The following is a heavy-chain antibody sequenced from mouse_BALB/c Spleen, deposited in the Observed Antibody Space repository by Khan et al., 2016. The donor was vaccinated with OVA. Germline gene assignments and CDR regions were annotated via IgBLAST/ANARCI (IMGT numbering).Heavy chain of an antibody. CDR3: ASHVTGSFAY. CDR1: GFTFSSYS. Sequence: EVELVESGGDLVKPGGSLKLSCAASGFTFSSYSMSWVRQIPDKRLEWVATMSSGGDYTYYPDSVKGRFIISSDNAKNTLYLQMSSLKSEDTAMYYCASHVTGSFAYWGQGTLVTVSA. D-gene: IGHD4-1*01. CDR2: MSSGGDYT. V-gene: IGHV5-6*01. J-gene: IGHJ3*01.